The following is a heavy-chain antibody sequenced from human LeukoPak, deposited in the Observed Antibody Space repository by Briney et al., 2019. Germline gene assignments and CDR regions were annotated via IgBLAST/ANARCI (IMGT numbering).Heavy chain of an antibody. CDR1: GGTFSSYA. Sequence: SVKVSFKASGGTFSSYAISWVRQAPGQGLEWMGGIIPIFGAPNYAQKFQGRVTITADESTSTAYMELSSLRSEDTAVYYCARCYDLWSGYYRWLDPWGQGTLVTVSS. CDR3: ARCYDLWSGYYRWLDP. D-gene: IGHD3-3*01. CDR2: IIPIFGAP. J-gene: IGHJ5*02. V-gene: IGHV1-69*13.